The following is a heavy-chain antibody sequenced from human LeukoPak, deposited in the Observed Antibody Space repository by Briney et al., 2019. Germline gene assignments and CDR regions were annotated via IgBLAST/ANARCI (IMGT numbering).Heavy chain of an antibody. D-gene: IGHD4-23*01. CDR1: GYIFTGYF. CDR3: ARRLGLRWDLQAFDI. J-gene: IGHJ3*02. V-gene: IGHV1-8*02. CDR2: MNPNSGNT. Sequence: ASVKVSCKASGYIFTGYFIHWVRQAPGQGLEWMGWMNPNSGNTGYAQKFQGRVTITRNTSISTAYMELSSLRSEDTAVYYCARRLGLRWDLQAFDIWGQGTMVTVSS.